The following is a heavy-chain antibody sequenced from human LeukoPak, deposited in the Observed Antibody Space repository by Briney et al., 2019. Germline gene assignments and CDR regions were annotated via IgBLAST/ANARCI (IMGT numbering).Heavy chain of an antibody. V-gene: IGHV4-34*01. Sequence: KPSETLSLTCAVYAGSFTGYYWSWIRQPPGKGLEWIGEINHSGSTHSNPSLKSRVTISVDRSKNQFSLKLSSVTAAYAAVYYWARGRVEGGGTPSRLFDPWGRGTLVTVSS. CDR2: INHSGST. CDR1: AGSFTGYY. CDR3: ARGRVEGGGTPSRLFDP. D-gene: IGHD1-1*01. J-gene: IGHJ5*02.